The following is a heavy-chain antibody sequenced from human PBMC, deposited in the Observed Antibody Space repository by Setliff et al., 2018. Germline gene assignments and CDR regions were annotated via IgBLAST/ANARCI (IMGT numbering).Heavy chain of an antibody. J-gene: IGHJ3*02. Sequence: PGGSLRLSCGASGFTFSSYAMSWVRQAPGKGLEWVSPISPRSIYIYYADSVKGRFTISRDNAKNSLYLQLNSLGAEDTAVYYCARSPANGGHDAFDIWGQGTMVTVSS. V-gene: IGHV3-21*01. CDR2: ISPRSIYI. CDR3: ARSPANGGHDAFDI. CDR1: GFTFSSYA. D-gene: IGHD6-25*01.